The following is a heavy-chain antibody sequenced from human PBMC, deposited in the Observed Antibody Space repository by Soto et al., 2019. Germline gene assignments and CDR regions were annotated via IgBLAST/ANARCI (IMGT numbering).Heavy chain of an antibody. CDR1: GNRCTSYW. J-gene: IGHJ4*01. Sequence: LXESLKVSWKGSGNRCTSYWGGLVRQMPGKGLEWMGIIYPGDSDTRYSPSFQGQVTISADKSISTAYLQWSSLKASDTAMYYCARLPSGYYHSSGYSYFDYSGHGTLVTVS. V-gene: IGHV5-51*01. D-gene: IGHD3-22*01. CDR3: ARLPSGYYHSSGYSYFDY. CDR2: IYPGDSDT.